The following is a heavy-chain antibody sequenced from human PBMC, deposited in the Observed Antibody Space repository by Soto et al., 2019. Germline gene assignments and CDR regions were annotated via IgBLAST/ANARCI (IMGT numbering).Heavy chain of an antibody. CDR2: IYYSGST. J-gene: IGHJ4*02. V-gene: IGHV4-39*01. CDR1: GGSISSSSYY. CDR3: ASISGYDFYYFDY. D-gene: IGHD5-12*01. Sequence: SETLSLTCTVSGGSISSSSYYWGWIRQPPGKGLEWIGSIYYSGSTYYNPSLKSRVTISVDTSKNQFSLKLSSVTAADTAVYYCASISGYDFYYFDYWGQGTLVTVSS.